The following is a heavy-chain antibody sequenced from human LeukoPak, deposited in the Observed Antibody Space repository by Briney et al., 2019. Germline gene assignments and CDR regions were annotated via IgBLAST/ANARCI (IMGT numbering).Heavy chain of an antibody. CDR1: GGSFSGYY. CDR3: ARVNVYYYDSSGYPGFDP. D-gene: IGHD3-22*01. CDR2: IYYSGST. J-gene: IGHJ5*02. Sequence: SETLSLTCAVYGGSFSGYYWSWIRQPPGKGLEWIGSIYYSGSTYYNPSLKSRVTISVDTSKNQFSLKLSSVTAADTAVYYCARVNVYYYDSSGYPGFDPWGQGTLVTVSS. V-gene: IGHV4-34*01.